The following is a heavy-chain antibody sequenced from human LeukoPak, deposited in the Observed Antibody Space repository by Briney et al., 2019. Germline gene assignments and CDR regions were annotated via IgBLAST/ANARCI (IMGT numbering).Heavy chain of an antibody. Sequence: ASVKVSCKASGYTFTGYYMHWVRQAPGQRLEWMGWINPNSGGTNYAQKFQGRVTMTRDTSISTAYMELSRLRSDDTAVYYCARAWTQGGFLDYWGQGTLVTVSS. V-gene: IGHV1-2*02. J-gene: IGHJ4*02. CDR2: INPNSGGT. CDR3: ARAWTQGGFLDY. D-gene: IGHD5-18*01. CDR1: GYTFTGYY.